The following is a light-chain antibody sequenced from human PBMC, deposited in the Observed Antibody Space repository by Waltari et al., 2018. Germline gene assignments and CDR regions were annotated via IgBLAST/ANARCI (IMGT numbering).Light chain of an antibody. J-gene: IGKJ2*01. Sequence: VMTQSPGTLTVSLGDTVTLSCRVSESVSTNLAWYQQKPGQAPRVLIYGASTRAADTPARFSGSGSRTEFSLTISSLQPEDSAVYYCQQYNSWPPYTFGQGTKLDI. CDR2: GAS. CDR3: QQYNSWPPYT. CDR1: ESVSTN. V-gene: IGKV3D-15*01.